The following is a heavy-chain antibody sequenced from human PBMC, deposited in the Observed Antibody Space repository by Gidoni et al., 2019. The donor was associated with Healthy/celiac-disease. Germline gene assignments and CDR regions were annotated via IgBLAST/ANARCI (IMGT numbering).Heavy chain of an antibody. Sequence: EVQLVESGGGLVQPGGSLRISCAASGFTFSSYSMNWVRQAPGKGLEWVSYISSSSSTIYYADSVKGRFTISRDNAKNSLYLQMNSRRDEDTAVYYCARDSNDFDYWGQGTLVTVSS. CDR1: GFTFSSYS. D-gene: IGHD4-4*01. J-gene: IGHJ4*02. CDR3: ARDSNDFDY. V-gene: IGHV3-48*02. CDR2: ISSSSSTI.